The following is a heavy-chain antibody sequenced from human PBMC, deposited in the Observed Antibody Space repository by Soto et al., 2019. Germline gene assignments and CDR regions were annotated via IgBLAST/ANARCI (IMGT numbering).Heavy chain of an antibody. V-gene: IGHV3-74*01. CDR2: INSDGSST. CDR1: GFTFSSYW. D-gene: IGHD2-15*01. Sequence: EVQLVESGGGLVQPGGSLRLSCAASGFTFSSYWMHWVRQAPGKGLVWLSRINSDGSSTSYADSVKGRFTISRDNAKNTLDLQMNRLRAEDTAVYYCARDLVYCSGGRCYSVSGNWFDPGGQGTLVYVSS. J-gene: IGHJ5*02. CDR3: ARDLVYCSGGRCYSVSGNWFDP.